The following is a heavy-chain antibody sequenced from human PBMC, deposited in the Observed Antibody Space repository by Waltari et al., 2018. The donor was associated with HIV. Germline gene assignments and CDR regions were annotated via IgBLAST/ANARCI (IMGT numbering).Heavy chain of an antibody. CDR3: SRRSPSSGGDH. D-gene: IGHD3-10*01. V-gene: IGHV4-39*02. Sequence: QVQLQETGPGLVKPSETLSLICSVSGGPIASPFYYWEWIRQAPGKGLEWIGSIYYAGDTYYNPSLKSRITMSVDTTNNHFSLKVISLTAADTAIYYCSRRSPSSGGDHWGQGTLVSVSS. CDR1: GGPIASPFYY. J-gene: IGHJ4*02. CDR2: IYYAGDT.